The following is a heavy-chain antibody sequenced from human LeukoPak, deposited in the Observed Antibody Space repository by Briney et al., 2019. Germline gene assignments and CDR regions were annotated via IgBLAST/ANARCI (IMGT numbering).Heavy chain of an antibody. J-gene: IGHJ4*02. CDR3: ARGGYSSSWYGSGYHTYFDY. CDR1: GGSFTDYY. Sequence: SETLSLTCTVSGGSFTDYYWGWIRQPPGKGLEWIGYIYTSGSTNYNPSLKSRVTISVDTSKNQFSLKLSSVTAADTAVYYCARGGYSSSWYGSGYHTYFDYWGQGTLVTVSS. D-gene: IGHD6-13*01. CDR2: IYTSGST. V-gene: IGHV4-4*09.